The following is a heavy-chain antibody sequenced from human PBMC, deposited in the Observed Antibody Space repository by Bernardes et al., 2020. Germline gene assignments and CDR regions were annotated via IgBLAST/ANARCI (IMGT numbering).Heavy chain of an antibody. V-gene: IGHV4-39*01. J-gene: IGHJ2*01. CDR1: GGSISSSSYY. CDR3: ARPSLLEMPPYCSGGSCYSGRLSGWYFDL. CDR2: IYYSGST. Sequence: SETLSLTCTVSGGSISSSSYYWGWIRQPPGKGLEWIGSIYYSGSTYYNPSLKSRVTISVDTSKNQFSLKLSSVTAADTAVYYCARPSLLEMPPYCSGGSCYSGRLSGWYFDLWGRGTLVTVSS. D-gene: IGHD2-15*01.